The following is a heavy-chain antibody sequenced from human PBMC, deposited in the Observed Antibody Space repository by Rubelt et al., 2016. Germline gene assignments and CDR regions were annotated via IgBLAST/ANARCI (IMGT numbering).Heavy chain of an antibody. CDR2: IYYSGSP. V-gene: IGHV4-34*11. Sequence: QVQLQQWGTGLLKPSETLSRTCAVYGGSFSGFYWGWIRQPPGKGLEWLGNIYYSGSPNYNPSLESQVTISVDTSNNHFSLNLTSATAADAAVYFCARDRHNYGPVDYWGQGILVTVSS. CDR1: GGSFSGFY. J-gene: IGHJ4*02. D-gene: IGHD5-18*01. CDR3: ARDRHNYGPVDY.